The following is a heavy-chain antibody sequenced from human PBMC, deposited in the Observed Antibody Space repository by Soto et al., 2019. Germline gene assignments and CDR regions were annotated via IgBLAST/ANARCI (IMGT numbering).Heavy chain of an antibody. CDR2: IRNKANSYAT. D-gene: IGHD2-15*01. V-gene: IGHV3-73*01. J-gene: IGHJ4*02. CDR1: GFTFSCSS. CDR3: ISHSPEDMIRT. Sequence: PGGSLRLSCAASGFTFSCSSVHWVRQASGKGLEWVGRIRNKANSYATAYAASVRDRFTISRDDSKNTAFLQMNSLNTEDTAVYYCISHSPEDMIRTWGQGTLVTVSS.